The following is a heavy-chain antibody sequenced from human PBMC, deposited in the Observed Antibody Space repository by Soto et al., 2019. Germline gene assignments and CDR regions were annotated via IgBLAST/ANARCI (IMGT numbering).Heavy chain of an antibody. CDR3: ARDLLPYCSGGSCYPEGAFQI. J-gene: IGHJ3*02. CDR2: INPNSGGT. CDR1: GYTFIDYY. Sequence: ASVKVSCKTSGYTFIDYYMHWVRQAPGQGLEWMGWINPNSGGTNYAQKFQGWVTLTRDTSISTAYMELRRLRSDDTAVYFCARDLLPYCSGGSCYPEGAFQIRGQRTMVTVSS. D-gene: IGHD2-15*01. V-gene: IGHV1-2*04.